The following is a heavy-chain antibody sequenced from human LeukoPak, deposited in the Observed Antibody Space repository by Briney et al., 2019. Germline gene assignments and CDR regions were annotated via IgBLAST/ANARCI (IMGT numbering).Heavy chain of an antibody. CDR2: ISGGGGGT. CDR1: GFTLSSYA. D-gene: IGHD3-22*01. J-gene: IGHJ3*02. V-gene: IGHV3-23*01. Sequence: GGSLRLSCAASGFTLSSYAMSWVRQAPGKGLEWVSRISGGGGGTFYADSVKGRFSISRDNSKNTVYLQMNSLRAEDTAVYYCAKDYYDSSGYYNYAAFDIWGQGTMVTVSS. CDR3: AKDYYDSSGYYNYAAFDI.